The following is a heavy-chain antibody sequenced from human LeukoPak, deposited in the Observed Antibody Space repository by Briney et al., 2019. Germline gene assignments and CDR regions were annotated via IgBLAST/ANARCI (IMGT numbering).Heavy chain of an antibody. J-gene: IGHJ6*02. CDR3: ASESYDFWSGYSLGMDV. CDR2: INHSGST. V-gene: IGHV4-34*01. Sequence: PSETLSLTCAVYGGSFSGYYWSWIRQPPGKGLEWIGEINHSGSTNYIPSLKSRVTISVDTSKNQFSLKLSSVTAADTAVYYCASESYDFWSGYSLGMDVWGQGTTVTVSS. D-gene: IGHD3-3*01. CDR1: GGSFSGYY.